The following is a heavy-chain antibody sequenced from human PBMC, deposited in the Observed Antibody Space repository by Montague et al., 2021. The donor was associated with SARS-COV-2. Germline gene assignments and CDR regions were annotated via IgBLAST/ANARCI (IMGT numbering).Heavy chain of an antibody. D-gene: IGHD1-1*01. CDR2: VIHSGKT. CDR1: GASFSGYH. V-gene: IGHV4-34*12. Sequence: SETLSLTCAVYGASFSGYHWTWIRQSPGRGLEWIGEVIHSGKTSYNPSLQSRLTMSVDIYKKQFSLRLSSVTAADTAVYYCARRLTGLEPPFDPWGQGTLVIVSS. J-gene: IGHJ5*02. CDR3: ARRLTGLEPPFDP.